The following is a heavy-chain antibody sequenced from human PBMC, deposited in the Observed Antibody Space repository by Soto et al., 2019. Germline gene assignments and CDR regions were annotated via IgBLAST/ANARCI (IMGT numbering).Heavy chain of an antibody. J-gene: IGHJ4*02. V-gene: IGHV3-23*01. CDR1: GFTFSSYA. CDR3: AKSLPNIVVVVAATNYFDY. Sequence: EVQLLESGGGLVQPGGSLRLSCAASGFTFSSYAMSWVRQAPGKGLEWVSAISGSGGSTYYADSVKGRFTISRDNSKNTLYLQMNSLSAEDTAVYYCAKSLPNIVVVVAATNYFDYWGQGTLVTVSS. D-gene: IGHD2-15*01. CDR2: ISGSGGST.